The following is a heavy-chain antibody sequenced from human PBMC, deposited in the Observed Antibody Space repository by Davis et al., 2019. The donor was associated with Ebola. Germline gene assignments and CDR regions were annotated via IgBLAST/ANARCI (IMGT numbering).Heavy chain of an antibody. J-gene: IGHJ3*02. Sequence: GESLKISCAASGFTFSGYGMHWVRQAPGKGLEWVAVIWYDGSNKYYADSVKGRFTISRDNSKNTLYLQMNSLRAEDTAVYYCARASVPGGAAAIFAFDIWGQGTMVTVSS. CDR1: GFTFSGYG. D-gene: IGHD6-13*01. CDR3: ARASVPGGAAAIFAFDI. CDR2: IWYDGSNK. V-gene: IGHV3-33*01.